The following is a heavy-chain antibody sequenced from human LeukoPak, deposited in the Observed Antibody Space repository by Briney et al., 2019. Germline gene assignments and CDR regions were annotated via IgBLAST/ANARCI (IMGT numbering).Heavy chain of an antibody. CDR3: TRGYCSGGSCQGYFDY. CDR2: IRSKPYGGTT. D-gene: IGHD2-15*01. Sequence: GGSLRPSCTASGFTFGNYVMTWFRQAPGKGLECVGFIRSKPYGGTTEYAASVKGRFTISRDDSKGIAYLQMNSLKTEDTAVYYCTRGYCSGGSCQGYFDYWGQGTLVTVSS. J-gene: IGHJ4*02. CDR1: GFTFGNYV. V-gene: IGHV3-49*03.